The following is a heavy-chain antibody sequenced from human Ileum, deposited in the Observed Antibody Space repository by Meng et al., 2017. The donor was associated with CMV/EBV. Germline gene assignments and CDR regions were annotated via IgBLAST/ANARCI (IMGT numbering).Heavy chain of an antibody. Sequence: QVQLQESGPGLVKPSETLSLTCTVSGGSISNYYWIWIRQPAGKGLEWIGRIYDSGSTNYNSSLKSRVTMSGDTSKNQFSLKLSSVTATDTAVYYCARDSTYPSGLDYWGQGTLVTVFS. D-gene: IGHD3-10*01. CDR2: IYDSGST. J-gene: IGHJ4*02. V-gene: IGHV4-4*07. CDR1: GGSISNYY. CDR3: ARDSTYPSGLDY.